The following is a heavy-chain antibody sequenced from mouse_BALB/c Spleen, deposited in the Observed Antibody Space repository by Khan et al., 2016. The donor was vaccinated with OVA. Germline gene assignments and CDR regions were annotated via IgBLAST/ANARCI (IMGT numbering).Heavy chain of an antibody. Sequence: QVRLQQSGAEVMKPGASVKISCKATGYTFSSYWIEWVKQRPGHGLEWIGEILPGSGSTNYNEKFKGKATFTADTSSNTAYMQLSSLTSEDSAVYYCARTTYYFDYGGQGTTLTVSS. J-gene: IGHJ2*01. CDR3: ARTTYYFDY. CDR1: GYTFSSYW. CDR2: ILPGSGST. V-gene: IGHV1-9*01.